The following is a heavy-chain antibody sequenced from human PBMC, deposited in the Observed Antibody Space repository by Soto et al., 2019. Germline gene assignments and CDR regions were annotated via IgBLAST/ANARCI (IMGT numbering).Heavy chain of an antibody. Sequence: EVQLVESGGGLVQPGGSLRLSCEASGFTFSSYWMNWVRQAPGKGLECVAQTNQAGSQKYYVYSVKGRFTISRDNTKNSLYLQMNSLRAEDTAVYYCARGYCSGGSCSQGYWGQGTLVTVSS. CDR1: GFTFSSYW. D-gene: IGHD2-15*01. CDR2: TNQAGSQK. V-gene: IGHV3-7*04. CDR3: ARGYCSGGSCSQGY. J-gene: IGHJ4*02.